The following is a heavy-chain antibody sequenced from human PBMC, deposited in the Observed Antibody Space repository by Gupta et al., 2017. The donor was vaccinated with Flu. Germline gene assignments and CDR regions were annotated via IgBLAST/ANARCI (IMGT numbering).Heavy chain of an antibody. CDR3: ARADGDEYYFDS. CDR2: IKPDSGVT. Sequence: QVHLVQSGAEVKKPGASMRVSCNASGYTFSAYYLPWVRQAPGQGLEWMGWIKPDSGVTNYAQNFHGRVTLTGDVSSSTAYMELSSLTSDDTAVYYCARADGDEYYFDSWGQGTLVAVSS. J-gene: IGHJ4*02. D-gene: IGHD4-17*01. CDR1: GYTFSAYY. V-gene: IGHV1-2*02.